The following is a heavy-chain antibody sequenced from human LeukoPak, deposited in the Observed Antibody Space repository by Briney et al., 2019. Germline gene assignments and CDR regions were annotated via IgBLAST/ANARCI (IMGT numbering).Heavy chain of an antibody. J-gene: IGHJ4*02. CDR2: VGGGGDNT. CDR1: GFTFTNYA. V-gene: IGHV3-23*01. Sequence: PGGSLRLSCAASGFTFTNYAMSWVRQAPGKGLEWVSIVGGGGDNTFYADSVKGRFIISRDDSKNTLYLQMNSLRVEDTAVYYCANDLGWIQLNLGRGQGTLVTVSS. D-gene: IGHD5-18*01. CDR3: ANDLGWIQLNLG.